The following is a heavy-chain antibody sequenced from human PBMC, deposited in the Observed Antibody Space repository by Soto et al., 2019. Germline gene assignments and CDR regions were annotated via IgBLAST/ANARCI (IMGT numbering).Heavy chain of an antibody. Sequence: PSETLSLTCTVSGVSISSGGYYWSWIRQHPGKGLEWIGYIYYSGSTYYNPSLKSRVTISVDTSKNQFSLKLSSVTAADTAVYYCARDSLYEGGFDYWGQGTLVTVSS. CDR3: ARDSLYEGGFDY. J-gene: IGHJ4*02. CDR2: IYYSGST. CDR1: GVSISSGGYY. D-gene: IGHD3-22*01. V-gene: IGHV4-31*03.